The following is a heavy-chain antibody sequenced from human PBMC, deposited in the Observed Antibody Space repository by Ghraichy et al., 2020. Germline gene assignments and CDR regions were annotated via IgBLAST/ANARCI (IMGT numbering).Heavy chain of an antibody. D-gene: IGHD3-22*01. J-gene: IGHJ4*02. Sequence: GGSLRLSCAASGFIFSSFGMHWVRQAPGKGLEWVALMTYDGRNEYYVESVKGRFTISRDNSKNTLYLEMNSLRAEDTAVYFCTKELGTMTWKIANFEDWGQGTLVTVSS. V-gene: IGHV3-30*18. CDR3: TKELGTMTWKIANFED. CDR2: MTYDGRNE. CDR1: GFIFSSFG.